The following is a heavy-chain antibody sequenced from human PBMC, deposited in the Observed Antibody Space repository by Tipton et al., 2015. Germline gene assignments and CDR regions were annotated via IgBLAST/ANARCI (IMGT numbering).Heavy chain of an antibody. V-gene: IGHV4-4*02. J-gene: IGHJ5*02. Sequence: TLSLTCAVSGGSISSINWWTWVRQSPNKGLEWIGEIFHSANTNYNPSLQSRISMSVDTSKAQFSLRLSSVTAADTAVYYCASLRYWSWFDGWGQGTLVTVSS. CDR2: IFHSANT. D-gene: IGHD2-8*02. CDR1: GGSISSINW. CDR3: ASLRYWSWFDG.